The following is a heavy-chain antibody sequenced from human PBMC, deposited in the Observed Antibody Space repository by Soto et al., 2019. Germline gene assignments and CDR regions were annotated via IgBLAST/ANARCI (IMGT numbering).Heavy chain of an antibody. V-gene: IGHV1-18*01. J-gene: IGHJ3*02. CDR2: ISAYNGNT. CDR3: ARDGVPEMATITDAFDI. Sequence: QVQLVQSGAEVKKPGASVKVSCKASGYTFTSYGISWVRQAPGQGREWMGWISAYNGNTNYAQKLQGRVTMTTETSTSKAYMELRSLRSDDTAVYYWARDGVPEMATITDAFDIWGQGTMVTVSS. D-gene: IGHD5-12*01. CDR1: GYTFTSYG.